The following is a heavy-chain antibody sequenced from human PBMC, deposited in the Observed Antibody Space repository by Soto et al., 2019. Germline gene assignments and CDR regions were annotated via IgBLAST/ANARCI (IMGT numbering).Heavy chain of an antibody. D-gene: IGHD3-10*01. V-gene: IGHV3-11*01. CDR3: ARTMVRGVMTLQHYYYMDV. CDR1: GFTFSDYY. CDR2: ISSSGSTI. J-gene: IGHJ6*03. Sequence: QVQLVESGGGLVQPGGSLRLSCAASGFTFSDYYMSWIRQAPGKGLEWVSYISSSGSTIYYADSVKGRFTISRDNAKNSLYLQMNSLRAEDTAVYYCARTMVRGVMTLQHYYYMDVWGKGTTVTVSS.